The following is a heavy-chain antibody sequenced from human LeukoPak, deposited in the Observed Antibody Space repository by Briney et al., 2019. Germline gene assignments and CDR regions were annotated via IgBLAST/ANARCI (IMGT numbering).Heavy chain of an antibody. CDR3: ARGGLRYFAL. CDR2: IKQDGSEK. CDR1: GFTFSNHW. D-gene: IGHD3-16*01. Sequence: PGGSLRLSCAASGFTFSNHWMSWVRQAPGKGLEWVANIKQDGSEKNYVDSVKGRFTISRDSAKSSLYLQMNSLRAVDTAVYFCARGGLRYFALWGQGTLVTVSS. J-gene: IGHJ5*02. V-gene: IGHV3-7*04.